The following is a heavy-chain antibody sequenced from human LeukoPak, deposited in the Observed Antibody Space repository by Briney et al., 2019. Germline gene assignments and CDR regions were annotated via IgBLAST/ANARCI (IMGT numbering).Heavy chain of an antibody. D-gene: IGHD1-26*01. CDR3: VNSFSSGTYSV. V-gene: IGHV3-30*02. CDR1: GFTFSSSG. Sequence: PGGSLRLSCAASGFTFSSSGMHWVRQAPDKGLYWVAFIRSDANNTYYADSVKGRFTISRDNSKNTVYLQMNSLRAEDAAVYSCVNSFSSGTYSVWGQGTLVTVFS. J-gene: IGHJ4*02. CDR2: IRSDANNT.